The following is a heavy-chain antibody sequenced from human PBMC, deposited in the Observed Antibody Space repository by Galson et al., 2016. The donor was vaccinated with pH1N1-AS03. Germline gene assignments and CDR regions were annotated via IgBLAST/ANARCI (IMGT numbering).Heavy chain of an antibody. CDR1: GGSLKSSY. D-gene: IGHD6-19*01. V-gene: IGHV4-59*01. CDR2: IYFSGKT. J-gene: IGHJ4*02. Sequence: SKTLSLTCIVSGGSLKSSYWNWIRQSPGKGLEWIGHIYFSGKTKYNPSLKDRVTISLDTSNNVVSLELTSVTSADTAVYYCARGETIGWYDYWGQGTLVTVSS. CDR3: ARGETIGWYDY.